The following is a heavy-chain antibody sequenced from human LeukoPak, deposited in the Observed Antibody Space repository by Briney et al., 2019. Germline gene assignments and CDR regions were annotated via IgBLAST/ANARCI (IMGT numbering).Heavy chain of an antibody. CDR2: FYNSGRS. D-gene: IGHD3-16*01. J-gene: IGHJ4*02. V-gene: IGHV4-59*01. Sequence: SETLYLTCTVSDDSISDYYRGWNRQPPGKELEWIGYFYNSGRSTYNPSLKSRVTISADTSKNHFSLKLHSVTTADTAVYYCTRGAGWLIDYWGQGILVTVSS. CDR3: TRGAGWLIDY. CDR1: DDSISDYY.